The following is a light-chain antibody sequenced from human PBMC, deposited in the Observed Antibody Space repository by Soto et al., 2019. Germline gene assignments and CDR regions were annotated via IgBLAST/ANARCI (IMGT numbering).Light chain of an antibody. CDR1: IYDVGAYHY. J-gene: IGLJ2*01. CDR2: EVS. Sequence: QSALTQPASVSGSPGQSITISCTGTIYDVGAYHYVSWYQQFPGKAPKLILYEVSNRPSGISNRFSGFRSGSTASLTVSGLQPEDDDHYYCISYTTTGALVFGGGTKLTVL. CDR3: ISYTTTGALV. V-gene: IGLV2-14*01.